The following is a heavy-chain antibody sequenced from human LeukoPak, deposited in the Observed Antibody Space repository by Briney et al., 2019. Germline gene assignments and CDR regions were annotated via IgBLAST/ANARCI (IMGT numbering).Heavy chain of an antibody. V-gene: IGHV4-30-2*05. Sequence: SETLSLTCTVSGGSITSGGYCWSWIRQHPGKGLEWIGYVCHDGGTSYNPSLKSRVTISVDTSKNQFSLKLSSVTAADTAVYYCAREPMPRRYCSSTSCYREGVRFDPWGQGTLVTVSS. D-gene: IGHD2-2*01. CDR2: VCHDGGT. CDR3: AREPMPRRYCSSTSCYREGVRFDP. CDR1: GGSITSGGYC. J-gene: IGHJ5*02.